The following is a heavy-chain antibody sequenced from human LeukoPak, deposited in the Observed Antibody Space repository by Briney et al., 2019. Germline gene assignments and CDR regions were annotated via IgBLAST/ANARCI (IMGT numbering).Heavy chain of an antibody. CDR3: ARSRSSSWYRSEAFDY. V-gene: IGHV4-4*07. J-gene: IGHJ4*02. Sequence: SETLSLTCTVSGGSISSYYWSWIRQPAGKGLEWIGRIYTSGSTNYNPSLKSRVTISVDTSKNQFSLKLSSVTAADTAVYYCARSRSSSWYRSEAFDYWGQGTLVTVSS. D-gene: IGHD6-13*01. CDR1: GGSISSYY. CDR2: IYTSGST.